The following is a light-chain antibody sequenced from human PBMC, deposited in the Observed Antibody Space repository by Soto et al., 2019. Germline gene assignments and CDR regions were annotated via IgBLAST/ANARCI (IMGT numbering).Light chain of an antibody. CDR3: QHRSSWPRS. Sequence: DIVLTQSPATLSLSPGDRATLSCRASQSVGTSLAWYKQQPGQAPRLLIHDAAYRAHGIPERFSVSGSGTAFSRSISSLEPDDFAVYYCQHRSSWPRSFGRGTKVEV. J-gene: IGKJ1*01. CDR1: QSVGTS. CDR2: DAA. V-gene: IGKV3-11*01.